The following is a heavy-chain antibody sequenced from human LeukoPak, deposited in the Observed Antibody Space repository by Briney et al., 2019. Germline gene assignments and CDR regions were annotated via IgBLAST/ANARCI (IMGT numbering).Heavy chain of an antibody. CDR1: GGSISSGGYY. D-gene: IGHD6-19*01. Sequence: PSETLSLTCTVSGGSISSGGYYWSWIRQHPGKGLEWIGYIYYSGSTYYNPSLKSRVTMSVDTSKNQFSLKLSSVTAADTAVYYCARDSSGYFDYWGQGTLVTVSS. CDR3: ARDSSGYFDY. J-gene: IGHJ4*02. V-gene: IGHV4-31*03. CDR2: IYYSGST.